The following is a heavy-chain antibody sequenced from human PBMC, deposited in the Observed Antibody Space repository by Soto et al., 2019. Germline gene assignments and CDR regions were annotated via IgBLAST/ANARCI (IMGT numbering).Heavy chain of an antibody. V-gene: IGHV1-3*01. CDR1: GYTFTSYA. CDR2: INAGNGNT. J-gene: IGHJ2*01. CDR3: ARGGSLYWYFDL. Sequence: ASVKVSCKASGYTFTSYAMHWVRQAPGQRLEWMGWINAGNGNTKYSQRFQGRVTITRDTSASTAYMELSSLRSEDTAVYYCARGGSLYWYFDLWGRSTLVTVSS. D-gene: IGHD1-26*01.